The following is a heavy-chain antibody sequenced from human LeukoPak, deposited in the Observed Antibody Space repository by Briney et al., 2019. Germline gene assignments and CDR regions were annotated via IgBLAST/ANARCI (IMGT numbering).Heavy chain of an antibody. V-gene: IGHV4-31*11. Sequence: SETLSLTCAVSGGSISSGTYYWSWLRQHPGKGLEWIVYIYYSGTTYYNPSLESRVTISLYTSKKQFSLKLNSVTAADTAVYYCARDLGDTYYFDATGGHPFDIWGQGTMVTVSS. CDR2: IYYSGTT. D-gene: IGHD3-22*01. J-gene: IGHJ3*02. CDR3: ARDLGDTYYFDATGGHPFDI. CDR1: GGSISSGTYY.